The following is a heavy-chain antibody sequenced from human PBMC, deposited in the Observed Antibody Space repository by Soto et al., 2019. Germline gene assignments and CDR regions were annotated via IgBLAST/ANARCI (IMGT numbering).Heavy chain of an antibody. J-gene: IGHJ4*02. D-gene: IGHD1-26*01. CDR3: ARVHGGSDFLGVFGY. Sequence: QVQLQESGPGLVKPSETLSLTCTVSGGSISSYYWSWIRQPPGKGLEWIGYISNSGSTKYNPSLKSRVTISEDTSKNQLSLKLTSVTAADTAVYYCARVHGGSDFLGVFGYWGQGTLVTVSS. CDR2: ISNSGST. CDR1: GGSISSYY. V-gene: IGHV4-59*01.